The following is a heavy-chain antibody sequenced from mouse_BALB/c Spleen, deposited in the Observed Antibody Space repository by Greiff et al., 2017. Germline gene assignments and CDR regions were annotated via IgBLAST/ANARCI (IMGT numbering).Heavy chain of an antibody. D-gene: IGHD2-3*01. Sequence: EVKVVESGGGLVKPGGSLKLSCAASGFTFSSYTMSWVRQTPEKRLEWVATISSGGSYTYYPDSVKGRFTISRDNAKNTLYLQMSSLKSEDTAMYYCTRNMIRDYFDYWGQGTTLTVSS. CDR3: TRNMIRDYFDY. J-gene: IGHJ2*01. CDR2: ISSGGSYT. V-gene: IGHV5-6-4*01. CDR1: GFTFSSYT.